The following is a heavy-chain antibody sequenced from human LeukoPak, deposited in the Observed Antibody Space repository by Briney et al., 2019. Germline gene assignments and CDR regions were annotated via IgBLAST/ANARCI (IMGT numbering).Heavy chain of an antibody. V-gene: IGHV1-2*02. D-gene: IGHD7-27*01. CDR1: RYTFTDYF. Sequence: AAVKVSSMPSRYTFTDYFLHWVPPPPGQGGEGMGWINPNSGGTNYAQKFQGRVTMTRDTSISTAYMELSRLTSDDTAVYYCARDILTDDAFDIWGQGTMVTVSS. CDR2: INPNSGGT. CDR3: ARDILTDDAFDI. J-gene: IGHJ3*02.